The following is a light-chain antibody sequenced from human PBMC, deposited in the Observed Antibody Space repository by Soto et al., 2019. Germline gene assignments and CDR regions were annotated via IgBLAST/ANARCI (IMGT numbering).Light chain of an antibody. J-gene: IGKJ2*01. Sequence: DIQLTQSPSSVSASVGDRVTITCRASQNISNWLAWYQQKPGKAPKLLIYAASSLQSGVRSRFSGSGSGTDFTLTISSLQPEDFETFDWQQENSFAHTFGQGTKLEIK. V-gene: IGKV1-12*01. CDR3: QQENSFAHT. CDR1: QNISNW. CDR2: AAS.